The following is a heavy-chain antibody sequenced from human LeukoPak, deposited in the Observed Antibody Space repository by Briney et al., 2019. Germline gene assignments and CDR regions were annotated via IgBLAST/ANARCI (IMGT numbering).Heavy chain of an antibody. CDR1: GGSISTNDYY. J-gene: IGHJ4*02. CDR3: ARQNSYSSGRYFDY. CDR2: IYYSGST. D-gene: IGHD6-19*01. V-gene: IGHV4-39*01. Sequence: SETLSLTCTVSGGSISTNDYYWGWIRQPPGKGLDWIGSIYYSGSTYYNPSLKSRVTISVDTSKNQFSLKLSSVTAADTAVYYCARQNSYSSGRYFDYWGQGTLVTVSS.